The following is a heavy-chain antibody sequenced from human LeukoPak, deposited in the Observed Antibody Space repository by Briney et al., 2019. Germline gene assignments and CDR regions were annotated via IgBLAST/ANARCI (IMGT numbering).Heavy chain of an antibody. CDR1: GYTFTSYY. Sequence: WASEKVSCKASGYTFTSYYMHWVRQAPGQGLEWMGIINPSGGSTSYAQKFQGRVTITADESTSTAYMELSSLRSEDTAVYYCARAMRPGLVLEAGPPDYWGQGTLVTISS. CDR3: ARAMRPGLVLEAGPPDY. D-gene: IGHD6-19*01. J-gene: IGHJ4*02. CDR2: INPSGGST. V-gene: IGHV1-46*01.